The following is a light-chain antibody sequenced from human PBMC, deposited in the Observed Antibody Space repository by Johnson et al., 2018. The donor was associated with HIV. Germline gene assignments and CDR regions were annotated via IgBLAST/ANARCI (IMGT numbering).Light chain of an antibody. CDR2: EST. J-gene: IGLJ1*01. V-gene: IGLV1-51*02. CDR3: GTWDSRLNVYL. CDR1: NSNIGNNY. Sequence: QSVLTQPPSVSAAPGQKVTISCSGSNSNIGNNYVSWYQQLPGTAPKLLIYESTNRPSGIPDRFSGSKSGQSATLGISGLQTGDEADYYCGTWDSRLNVYLFGTGTKVTVL.